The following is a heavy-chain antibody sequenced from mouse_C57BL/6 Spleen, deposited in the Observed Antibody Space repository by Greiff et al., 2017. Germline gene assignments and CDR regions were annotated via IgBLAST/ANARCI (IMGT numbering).Heavy chain of an antibody. V-gene: IGHV1-19*01. Sequence: EVQLQQSGPVLVKPGASVKMSCKASGYTFTDYYMNWVKQSHGKSLEWIGVINPYNGGTSYNQKFKGKATLTVDKSSSTAYMELNSLTSEDSAVYYCAREGGTELYFDYWGQGTTLTVSS. CDR1: GYTFTDYY. CDR2: INPYNGGT. CDR3: AREGGTELYFDY. J-gene: IGHJ2*01. D-gene: IGHD4-1*01.